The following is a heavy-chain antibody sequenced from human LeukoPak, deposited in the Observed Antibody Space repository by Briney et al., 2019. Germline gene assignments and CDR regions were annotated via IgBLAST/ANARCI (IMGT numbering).Heavy chain of an antibody. Sequence: SETLSLTCAVSGYSITSSSWWGWIRPPPGKGLEWIGYIYHSGTTYYNPSLQSRVTMSVDTSKNQFSLKLSSVTAVDTAVYYCARKENVYYYFDYWGQGTLVTVSS. CDR2: IYHSGTT. CDR1: GYSITSSSW. CDR3: ARKENVYYYFDY. V-gene: IGHV4-28*01. J-gene: IGHJ4*02. D-gene: IGHD3-10*01.